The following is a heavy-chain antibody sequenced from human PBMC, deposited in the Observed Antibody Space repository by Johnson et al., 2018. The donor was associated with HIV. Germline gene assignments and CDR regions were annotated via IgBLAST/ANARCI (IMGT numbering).Heavy chain of an antibody. CDR3: GGSYYYDSSGYYARNAFDI. CDR1: GFIFSSYG. D-gene: IGHD3-22*01. J-gene: IGHJ3*02. V-gene: IGHV3-30*02. Sequence: MQLVESGGGVVQPGRSLRLSCAASGFIFSSYGMHWVRQAPGKGLEWVAFIRYDGSNKYYADSVKGRFTISRDNSKNTLYLQMNSLRAEDTAVYYCGGSYYYDSSGYYARNAFDIWGQGTMVTVSS. CDR2: IRYDGSNK.